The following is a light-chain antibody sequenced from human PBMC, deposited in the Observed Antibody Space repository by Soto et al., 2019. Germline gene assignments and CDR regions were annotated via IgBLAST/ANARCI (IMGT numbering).Light chain of an antibody. CDR1: TGAVTSGHY. CDR3: LLSYSGVGGV. Sequence: QTVVTQEPSLTVSPGGTVTLTCGSSTGAVTSGHYPYWFQQKPGQAPRTLIYSTTNKHSWTPARFSGSLLGDNAALTLSGAQPEDEADYCCLLSYSGVGGVFGGGTKLTVL. V-gene: IGLV7-46*01. J-gene: IGLJ2*01. CDR2: STT.